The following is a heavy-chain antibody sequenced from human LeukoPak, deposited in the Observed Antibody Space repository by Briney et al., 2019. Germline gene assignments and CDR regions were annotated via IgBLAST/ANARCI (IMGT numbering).Heavy chain of an antibody. CDR3: ARVSKDCTNGVCCDY. CDR1: GFTFSSYS. J-gene: IGHJ4*02. V-gene: IGHV3-21*01. Sequence: GGSLRLSCAASGFTFSSYSMNWVRQAPGKGLEWVSSISSSSGYIYYADSVKGRFIISRDNAKNSLYLHMNSLRAEDTAVYYCARVSKDCTNGVCCDYWGQGTLVTVSS. CDR2: ISSSSGYI. D-gene: IGHD2-8*01.